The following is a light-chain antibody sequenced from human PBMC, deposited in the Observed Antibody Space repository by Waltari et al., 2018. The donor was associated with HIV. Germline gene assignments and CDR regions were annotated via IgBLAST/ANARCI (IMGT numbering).Light chain of an antibody. J-gene: IGLJ2*01. Sequence: SYELTQPPSVSVSPGQTARISCSRAKLRAKSACWYQQKPGQSPVLVMYQDDRRPSGIPERFSGSSSANTATLTISGTQAMDEADYYCQAWDTTTMIIGGGTKLTVL. V-gene: IGLV3-1*01. CDR3: QAWDTTTMI. CDR1: KLRAKS. CDR2: QDD.